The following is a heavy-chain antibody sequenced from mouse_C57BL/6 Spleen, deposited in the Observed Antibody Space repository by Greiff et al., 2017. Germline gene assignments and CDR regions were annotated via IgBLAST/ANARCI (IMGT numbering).Heavy chain of an antibody. Sequence: QVHVKQPGAELVKPGASVKLSCKASGYTFTSYWMHWVKQRPGQGLEWIGMIHPNSGSTNYNEKFKSKATLTVDKSSSTAYMQLSSLTSEDSAVYYCARGGTVVATYPLYYYAMDYWGQGTSVTVSS. CDR3: ARGGTVVATYPLYYYAMDY. CDR2: IHPNSGST. D-gene: IGHD1-1*01. J-gene: IGHJ4*01. V-gene: IGHV1-64*01. CDR1: GYTFTSYW.